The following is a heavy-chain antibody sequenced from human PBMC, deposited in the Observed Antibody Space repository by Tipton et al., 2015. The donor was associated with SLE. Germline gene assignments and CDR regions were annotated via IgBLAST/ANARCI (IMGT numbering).Heavy chain of an antibody. V-gene: IGHV4-59*11. D-gene: IGHD3-16*02. CDR1: GVSISSHY. Sequence: TLSLTCTVSGVSISSHYWTWIRQPPGKGLEWIGPIYYTGTTNYSPSLKSRLTISVDTSKNQFSLKLNSVTAADTAVYYCARGDYDYIWGRYRYEAFDIWGQGTMVTVSS. J-gene: IGHJ3*02. CDR3: ARGDYDYIWGRYRYEAFDI. CDR2: IYYTGTT.